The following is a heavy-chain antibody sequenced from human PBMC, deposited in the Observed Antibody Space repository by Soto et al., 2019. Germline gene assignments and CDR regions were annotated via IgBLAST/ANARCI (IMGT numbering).Heavy chain of an antibody. D-gene: IGHD2-15*01. CDR2: IYNEFT. CDR3: VREPRYCSGGSCSIMGDAFDI. V-gene: IGHV3-66*01. CDR1: GFTVTEIY. J-gene: IGHJ3*02. Sequence: EVQLVESGGGLVQPGGSLRLSCVASGFTVTEIYMNWVRQAPGKGLEWVSVIYNEFTDYADSVRGRFSISTDSSKNALYLQMNSLRDEDSAVYYCVREPRYCSGGSCSIMGDAFDIWGQGTMVTVSS.